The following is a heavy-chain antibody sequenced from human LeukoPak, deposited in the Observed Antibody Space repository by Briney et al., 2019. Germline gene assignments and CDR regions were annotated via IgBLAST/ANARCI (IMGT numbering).Heavy chain of an antibody. Sequence: SETLSLTCTVSGGSITSYYWSWIRQPPGKGLEWIAFVYYSGITNYNPSLKSRASISVDTSKNLCSLRLSSVTAADTAVYYCARHAIYSGGHSYWFDPWGLGTLVTVSS. CDR3: ARHAIYSGGHSYWFDP. CDR1: GGSITSYY. V-gene: IGHV4-59*08. CDR2: VYYSGIT. D-gene: IGHD5-12*01. J-gene: IGHJ5*02.